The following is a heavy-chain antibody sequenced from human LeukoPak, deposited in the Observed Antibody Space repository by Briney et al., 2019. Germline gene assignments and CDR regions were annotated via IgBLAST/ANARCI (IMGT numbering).Heavy chain of an antibody. Sequence: AGGSLRLSCAASGFTFSSYAMSWVRQAPGKGLEWVSAISGSGGSTYYADSVKGRFTISRDNSKNTLYLQMDSLRAEDTAVYYCAKDPRRKVYYFDYWGQGTLVTVSS. CDR2: ISGSGGST. D-gene: IGHD2-8*01. V-gene: IGHV3-23*01. CDR3: AKDPRRKVYYFDY. J-gene: IGHJ4*02. CDR1: GFTFSSYA.